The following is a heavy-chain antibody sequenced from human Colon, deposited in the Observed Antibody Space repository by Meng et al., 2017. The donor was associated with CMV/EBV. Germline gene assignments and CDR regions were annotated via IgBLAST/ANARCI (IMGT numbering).Heavy chain of an antibody. Sequence: GGSLRLSCEASGFIISSSYLAWVRQAPGKGLEWVSVISNSGMTDYAESVRGRFAISRDTSKNTIFLQMDKLRPEDTAVYYCTRWGNDMRSWFAPWARELWSPSPQ. J-gene: IGHJ5*02. CDR2: ISNSGMT. D-gene: IGHD3-16*01. CDR3: TRWGNDMRSWFAP. V-gene: IGHV3-66*02. CDR1: GFIISSSY.